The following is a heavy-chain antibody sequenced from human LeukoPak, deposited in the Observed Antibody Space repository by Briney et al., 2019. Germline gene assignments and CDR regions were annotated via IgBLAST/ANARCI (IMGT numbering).Heavy chain of an antibody. CDR2: IYYSGST. J-gene: IGHJ3*02. CDR1: GGSINSYY. D-gene: IGHD6-6*01. Sequence: SETLSLTCTVSGGSINSYYWSWIRQPPGKGLEWIAYIYYSGSTSYNPSLKSRVTISVDTSKNQFSLKLSSVSAADTAVYYCASFIEYTSSDAFDIWGQGTMVTVSS. CDR3: ASFIEYTSSDAFDI. V-gene: IGHV4-59*08.